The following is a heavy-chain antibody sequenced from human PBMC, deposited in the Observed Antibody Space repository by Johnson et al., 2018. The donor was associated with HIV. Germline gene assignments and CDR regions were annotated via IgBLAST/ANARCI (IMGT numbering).Heavy chain of an antibody. V-gene: IGHV3-30-3*01. J-gene: IGHJ3*02. CDR2: ISYDGSNK. Sequence: QVQLVESGGGVVQPGRSLRLSCAASGFTFSSYAMHWVRQAPGKGLEWVAVISYDGSNKYYADSVKGRFTISRDKSKNTLYLQMNSLRAEDTAVYYCARVHPAVAGNDAFDIWGQGTMVTVSS. CDR3: ARVHPAVAGNDAFDI. CDR1: GFTFSSYA. D-gene: IGHD6-19*01.